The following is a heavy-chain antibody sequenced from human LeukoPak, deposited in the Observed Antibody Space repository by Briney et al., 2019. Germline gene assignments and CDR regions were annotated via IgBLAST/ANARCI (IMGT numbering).Heavy chain of an antibody. CDR3: STVEHF. J-gene: IGHJ4*02. D-gene: IGHD1/OR15-1a*01. CDR1: GLTLSGYW. CDR2: IDSDGSGT. Sequence: GGSLRLSCSASGLTLSGYWMHWVRQIPGKGLVRVSRIDSDGSGTSYADSVEGRFTISRDDVKNMLYLQMNSLRVEDTGLYYCSTVEHFWGQGTLVTVSS. V-gene: IGHV3-74*01.